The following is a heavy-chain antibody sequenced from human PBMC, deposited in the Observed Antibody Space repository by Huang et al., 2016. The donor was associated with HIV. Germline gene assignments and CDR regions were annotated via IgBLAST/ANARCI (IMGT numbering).Heavy chain of an antibody. CDR2: RSNDGSNN. D-gene: IGHD5-18*01. V-gene: IGHV3-30-3*01. J-gene: IGHJ3*02. CDR3: ARAKDTWDAYDI. CDR1: GFPFNNHA. Sequence: QVQLVESGGGVVQPGRSLRLSCAASGFPFNNHAMHWVRQAPGKWRDWVAVRSNDGSNNYYADSVKGRVTISRDSSKSTLFLHMTSLRTEDTAVYYCARAKDTWDAYDIWGQGTMVSVSS.